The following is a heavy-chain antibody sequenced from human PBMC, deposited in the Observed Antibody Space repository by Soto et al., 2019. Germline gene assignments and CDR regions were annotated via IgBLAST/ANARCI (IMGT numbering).Heavy chain of an antibody. J-gene: IGHJ6*02. D-gene: IGHD3-3*01. Sequence: SCKASGYTFTSYAMHWVRQAPGKGLEWVAVISYDGSNKYYADSVKGRFTISRDNSKNTLYLQMNSLRAEDTAVYYCASEDLGLRFLGGMDVWGQGTTVTVSS. V-gene: IGHV3-30-3*01. CDR2: ISYDGSNK. CDR3: ASEDLGLRFLGGMDV. CDR1: GYTFTSYA.